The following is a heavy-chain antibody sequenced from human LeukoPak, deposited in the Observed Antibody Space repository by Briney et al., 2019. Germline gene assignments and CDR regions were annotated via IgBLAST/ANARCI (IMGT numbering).Heavy chain of an antibody. D-gene: IGHD4-17*01. J-gene: IGHJ5*02. V-gene: IGHV3-15*01. Sequence: GGSLRLSCTGSGFPFSNAWMNWVRQAPGKGLEWVGRIKSIADGGTIHYAAPVTDRFIISRDDSKNTLYLQMNGPKTEDTAVYYCTTVLTVTIAWGQGTLVTVSS. CDR2: IKSIADGGTI. CDR1: GFPFSNAW. CDR3: TTVLTVTIA.